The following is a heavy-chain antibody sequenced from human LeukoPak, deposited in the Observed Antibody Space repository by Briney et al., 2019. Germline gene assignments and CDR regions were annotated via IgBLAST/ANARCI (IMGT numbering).Heavy chain of an antibody. Sequence: GGSLRLSCAASGLPFADYSLHWVRRAPGKGLEWVALTSFDGNFENFADSVKGRFTISRDTARNTLYLHMGSLGVEDSAVYYCARVGETGTVTMELDLWGQGALVTVSS. D-gene: IGHD5-24*01. J-gene: IGHJ1*01. V-gene: IGHV3-30*04. CDR2: TSFDGNFE. CDR3: ARVGETGTVTMELDL. CDR1: GLPFADYS.